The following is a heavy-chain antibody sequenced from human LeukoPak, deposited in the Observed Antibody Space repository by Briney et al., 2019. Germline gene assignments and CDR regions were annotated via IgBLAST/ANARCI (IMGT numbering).Heavy chain of an antibody. V-gene: IGHV5-51*01. CDR3: ARPGSSGPYYFDY. CDR2: IIPGDSDT. D-gene: IGHD6-19*01. J-gene: IGHJ4*02. CDR1: EYSFTSYC. Sequence: GESLKISCKASEYSFTSYCIAWFRKIHGKGLEWMGIIIPGDSDTRYSPSFQGQVTISADKSISTAYLQWSSLKASDTAMYYCARPGSSGPYYFDYWGQGTLVTVSS.